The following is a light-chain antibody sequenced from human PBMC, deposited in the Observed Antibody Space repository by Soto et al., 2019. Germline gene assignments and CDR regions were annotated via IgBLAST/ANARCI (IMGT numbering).Light chain of an antibody. CDR3: SSYTNINTRACV. V-gene: IGLV2-14*01. Sequence: QSALTRPASVSGSPGQSITISCTGTSGDIGSYNRVSWYQQHPGKAPKLIIYEVTDRPSGVSNRFSGSKSGNTASLTISGLQAEDEAEYYRSSYTNINTRACVFGTGTKVTVL. J-gene: IGLJ1*01. CDR1: SGDIGSYNR. CDR2: EVT.